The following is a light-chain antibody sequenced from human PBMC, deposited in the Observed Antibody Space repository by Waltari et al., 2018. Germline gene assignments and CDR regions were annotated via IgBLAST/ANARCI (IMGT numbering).Light chain of an antibody. CDR1: QSISSW. J-gene: IGKJ2*01. Sequence: DIQMTQSPSTLSVSVGDRVTITCRASQSISSWLAWYQQKPGKAPKLLIYKASSLESGVPSRFSGSGSVTEFTLTISSLQPDDFATYYCQQYNSYPYTFGQGTKLEIK. V-gene: IGKV1-5*03. CDR2: KAS. CDR3: QQYNSYPYT.